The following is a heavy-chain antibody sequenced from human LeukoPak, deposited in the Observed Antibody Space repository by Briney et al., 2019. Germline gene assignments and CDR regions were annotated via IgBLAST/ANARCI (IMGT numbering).Heavy chain of an antibody. CDR2: IYYSGST. CDR3: ARWDSGSYFLDY. J-gene: IGHJ4*02. V-gene: IGHV4-59*02. Sequence: SETLSLTCTVSGGSVSSYYWNWIRQPPVKGLEWIGYIYYSGSTNYNPSLKSRVTISIDTSKNQFSLKLNSVTAADTAVYYRARWDSGSYFLDYWGQGTLVTVSS. D-gene: IGHD1-26*01. CDR1: GGSVSSYY.